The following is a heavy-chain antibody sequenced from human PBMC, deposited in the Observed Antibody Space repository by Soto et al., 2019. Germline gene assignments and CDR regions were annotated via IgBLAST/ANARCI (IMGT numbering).Heavy chain of an antibody. J-gene: IGHJ6*02. CDR2: INPSSGTK. V-gene: IGHV3-23*01. CDR3: AIGGGLDV. CDR1: GFSFSTYE. Sequence: EVQLLESGGGLVQPGGSLRLACDASGFSFSTYEMTWARQAPGKGLEWVAFINPSSGTKHYADSVKGRFTISRDNSKDTLYLQLTGLRVEDTAVYYCAIGGGLDVWGQGTTVTVSS. D-gene: IGHD3-16*01.